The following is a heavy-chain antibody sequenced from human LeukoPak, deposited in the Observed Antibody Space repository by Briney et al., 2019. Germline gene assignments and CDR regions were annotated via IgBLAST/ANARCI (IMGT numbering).Heavy chain of an antibody. CDR2: ISSSGTTI. Sequence: GGSLRLSCAASGFTFRTSGMNWVRQAPGKGLEWVSYISSSGTTISYAQSVKGRFTITRDNAQNSLPMHMNTLRADDTAVYYCAKDGGTHFDHWGQGTLVTVSS. J-gene: IGHJ4*02. V-gene: IGHV3-48*01. D-gene: IGHD1-26*01. CDR3: AKDGGTHFDH. CDR1: GFTFRTSG.